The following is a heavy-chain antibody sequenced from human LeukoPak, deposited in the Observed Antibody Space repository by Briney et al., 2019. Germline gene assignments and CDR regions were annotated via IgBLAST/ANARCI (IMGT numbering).Heavy chain of an antibody. CDR1: GGSLSSGGYY. J-gene: IGHJ6*02. CDR2: INLSGST. D-gene: IGHD6-6*01. CDR3: ARRVSSSSPKTPLYYYYAMDV. Sequence: SETLSLTCTVSGGSLSSGGYYWGWLRQPPGKGLEWVVYINLSGSTNNNPSVKNRVTISVDTTKNPCCLKLSSVTAADTAVYYCARRVSSSSPKTPLYYYYAMDVWGQGTTVTVSS. V-gene: IGHV4-61*08.